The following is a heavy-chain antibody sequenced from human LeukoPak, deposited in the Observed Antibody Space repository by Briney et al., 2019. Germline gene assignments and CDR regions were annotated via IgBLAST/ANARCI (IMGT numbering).Heavy chain of an antibody. CDR1: GFTFSSYG. D-gene: IGHD3-10*01. V-gene: IGHV3-30*18. J-gene: IGHJ3*02. CDR2: ISYDGSNK. CDR3: AKGPVLLWFGDPNGGAFDI. Sequence: GESLRLSCAASGFTFSSYGIHWVRQAPGKGLEWVAVISYDGSNKYYADSVKGRFTISRDNSKNTLYLQMNSLRAEDTAVYYCAKGPVLLWFGDPNGGAFDIWGQGTMVTVSS.